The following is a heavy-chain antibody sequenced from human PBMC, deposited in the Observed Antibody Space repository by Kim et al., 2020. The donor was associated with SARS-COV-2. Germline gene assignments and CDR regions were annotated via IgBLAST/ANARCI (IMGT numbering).Heavy chain of an antibody. D-gene: IGHD3-22*01. V-gene: IGHV3-74*01. Sequence: GGSLRLSCAASGFTFRTYWMHWVRQAPGKGLVWVSRTNGDGSTTNYADSVKGRFTISRHNAKNTLYLQLNSLRAEDTAIYYCARRYYDSRGYYYFDSWGQGTLVTVSS. CDR3: ARRYYDSRGYYYFDS. CDR2: TNGDGSTT. CDR1: GFTFRTYW. J-gene: IGHJ4*02.